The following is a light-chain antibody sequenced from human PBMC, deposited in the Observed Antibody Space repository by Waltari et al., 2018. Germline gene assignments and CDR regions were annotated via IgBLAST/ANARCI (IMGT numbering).Light chain of an antibody. Sequence: QSALSQPASVSGSPGQSLNITCTGASTDLASYNLVAWYQNHPNRAPKLIIHEATKRPSWISHRVSGAKSGAAAALRISGLQADDEADYYCCSYTGSSTSYGCGGGTKVTVL. CDR1: STDLASYNL. V-gene: IGLV2-23*01. J-gene: IGLJ1*01. CDR3: CSYTGSSTSYG. CDR2: EAT.